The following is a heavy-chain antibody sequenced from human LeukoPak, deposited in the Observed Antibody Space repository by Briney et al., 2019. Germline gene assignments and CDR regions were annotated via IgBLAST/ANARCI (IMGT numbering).Heavy chain of an antibody. CDR1: GGSISSTTYY. CDR3: AHSFYDRSDY. CDR2: VYYGGAT. D-gene: IGHD3-22*01. V-gene: IGHV4-39*01. Sequence: SETLSLTCTVSGGSISSTTYYWGWIRQPPGKGLEWIGSVYYGGATYYNPSLKSRITISVDTSRNQFSLKLSSVTAADTAVYYCAHSFYDRSDYWGQGTLLTVSS. J-gene: IGHJ4*02.